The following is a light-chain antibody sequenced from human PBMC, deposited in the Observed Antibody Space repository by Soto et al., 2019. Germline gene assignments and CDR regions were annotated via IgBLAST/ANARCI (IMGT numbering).Light chain of an antibody. Sequence: DIQLTQSPASLSASVGDRVSITCRASQNIRRKLNWYQQRPGKAPQLLIFGESSLHSGVPSRFSASGDASGTEFTLTINSLQPEDFALYYCQQSYSTLLLTFGGGTKVEIK. V-gene: IGKV1-39*01. CDR1: QNIRRK. J-gene: IGKJ4*01. CDR2: GES. CDR3: QQSYSTLLLT.